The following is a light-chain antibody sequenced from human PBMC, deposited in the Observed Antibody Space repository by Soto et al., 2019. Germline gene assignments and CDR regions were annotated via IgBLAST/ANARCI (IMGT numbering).Light chain of an antibody. CDR3: HQYDDLPYT. CDR1: QNISKF. V-gene: IGKV1-33*01. CDR2: DAS. J-gene: IGKJ2*01. Sequence: DILMTQSPSSLTASVGDRVTITCQTSQNISKFLIWYQQSPGKAPNLLISDASNLEAGVPSRFSGRGSGTHFTLTISSLQPEDIGRYFCHQYDDLPYTFGQGTRLQIK.